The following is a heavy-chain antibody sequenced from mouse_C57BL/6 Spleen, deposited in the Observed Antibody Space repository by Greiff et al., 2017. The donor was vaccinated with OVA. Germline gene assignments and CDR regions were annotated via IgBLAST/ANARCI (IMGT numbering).Heavy chain of an antibody. V-gene: IGHV1-80*01. CDR2: IYPGDGDT. Sequence: VQLQQSGAELVKPGASVKISCKASGYAFSSYWMNWVKQRPGKGLEWIGQIYPGDGDTNYNGKFKGKATLTADKSSSTAYMQLSSLTSEDSAVYFCASPYDGYYGWYFDVWGTGTTVTVSS. J-gene: IGHJ1*03. D-gene: IGHD2-3*01. CDR3: ASPYDGYYGWYFDV. CDR1: GYAFSSYW.